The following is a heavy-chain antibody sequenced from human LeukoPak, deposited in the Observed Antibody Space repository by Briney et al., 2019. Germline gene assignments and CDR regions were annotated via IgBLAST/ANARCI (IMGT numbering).Heavy chain of an antibody. Sequence: PGGSLRLSCAASGFTFSSYGMHWVRQAPGKGLEWVAVISYDGSNKYYADSVKGRFTISRDNSKNTLYLQMNSLRAEDTAVYYCARPYSYHDFWDWGQGTLVTVSS. V-gene: IGHV3-30*03. CDR1: GFTFSSYG. CDR2: ISYDGSNK. D-gene: IGHD3-3*01. CDR3: ARPYSYHDFWD. J-gene: IGHJ4*02.